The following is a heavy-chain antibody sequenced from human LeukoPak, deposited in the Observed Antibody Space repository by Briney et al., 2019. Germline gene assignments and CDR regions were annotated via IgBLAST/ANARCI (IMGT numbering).Heavy chain of an antibody. CDR1: GYSISSGYY. CDR2: MYHSGST. Sequence: SETLSLTCTVSGYSISSGYYWGWIRQPPGKGLEWIGSMYHSGSTYYNPSLKSRVTISVDTSKNQFSLKLSSVTAADTAVYYCARVCGGDCLNAFDMWGQGTMVTVSS. CDR3: ARVCGGDCLNAFDM. V-gene: IGHV4-38-2*02. D-gene: IGHD2-21*01. J-gene: IGHJ3*02.